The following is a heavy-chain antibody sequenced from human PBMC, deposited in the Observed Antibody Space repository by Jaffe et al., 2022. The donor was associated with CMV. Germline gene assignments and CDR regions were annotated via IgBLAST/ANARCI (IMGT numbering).Heavy chain of an antibody. CDR3: ARDGFWSGDNWLDP. J-gene: IGHJ5*02. CDR1: GFTFSTYS. CDR2: ISSGSSYI. V-gene: IGHV3-21*01. Sequence: EVQLVESGGGLVKPGGSLRLSCAASGFTFSTYSMNWVRQAPAKGLEWVSSISSGSSYIHYADSVKGRFTISRDNAKNSLYLQMNSLRVEDTAVYYCARDGFWSGDNWLDPWGQGTLVTVSS. D-gene: IGHD3-3*01.